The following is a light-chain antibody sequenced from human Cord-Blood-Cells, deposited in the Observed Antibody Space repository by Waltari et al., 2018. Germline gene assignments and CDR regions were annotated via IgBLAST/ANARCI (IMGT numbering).Light chain of an antibody. CDR1: QSALYSSNNKNY. V-gene: IGKV4-1*01. CDR3: QQYYSTPT. CDR2: WAS. Sequence: DIMMTQSPDSLAVSLGERATINCKSSQSALYSSNNKNYLAWYQQKPGQPPKLLIYWASTRESGVPDRFSGSGSGTDFTLTISSLQAEDVAVYYCQQYYSTPTFGQGTKVEIK. J-gene: IGKJ1*01.